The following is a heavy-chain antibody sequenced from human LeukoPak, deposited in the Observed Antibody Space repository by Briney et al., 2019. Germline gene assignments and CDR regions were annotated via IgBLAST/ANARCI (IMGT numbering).Heavy chain of an antibody. D-gene: IGHD2-21*02. CDR1: GFTFSNYW. V-gene: IGHV3-7*01. Sequence: GGSLRLSCAASGFTFSNYWMSWVRQAPGKGLEWVASIKEDGSQKLFVDSVKGRFTISRDNAQNSLYLRMNSLRLDDTAVYYCVRGVTAPDNWGQGTLVTVSS. CDR2: IKEDGSQK. J-gene: IGHJ4*02. CDR3: VRGVTAPDN.